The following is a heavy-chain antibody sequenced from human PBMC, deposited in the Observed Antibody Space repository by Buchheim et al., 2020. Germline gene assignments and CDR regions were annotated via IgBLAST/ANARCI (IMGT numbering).Heavy chain of an antibody. CDR2: IIPMLGIA. V-gene: IGHV1-69*04. J-gene: IGHJ4*02. Sequence: QVQLVQSGAEVKKPGSSVKVSCKTSGGTFSTYAISWVRQAPGQGLEWMGRIIPMLGIANYAQKFQGRVTITADKSTSTGYMDLSSLRSEDTAVYYCARGWRSSSWALDYWGRGTL. CDR3: ARGWRSSSWALDY. D-gene: IGHD6-13*01. CDR1: GGTFSTYA.